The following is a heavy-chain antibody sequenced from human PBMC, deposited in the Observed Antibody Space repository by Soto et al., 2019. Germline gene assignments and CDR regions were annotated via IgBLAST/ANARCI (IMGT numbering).Heavy chain of an antibody. CDR3: ARDVRYQLGYYSYGMDV. D-gene: IGHD2-2*01. CDR2: IYYSGST. V-gene: IGHV4-30-4*01. Sequence: QVQLQESGPGLVKPSQTLSLTCTVSGGSISSGDYYWSWIRQPPGKGLEWIGYIYYSGSTYYNPSLMSRVTISVDTSKNQFSLKLSSVTAADTAVYYCARDVRYQLGYYSYGMDVWGQGTTVTVSS. J-gene: IGHJ6*02. CDR1: GGSISSGDYY.